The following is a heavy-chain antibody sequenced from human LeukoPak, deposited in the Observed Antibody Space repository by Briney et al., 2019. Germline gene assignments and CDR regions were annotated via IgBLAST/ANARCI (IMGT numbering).Heavy chain of an antibody. CDR3: ARDERLPAAMDY. CDR2: IIPIFGTA. Sequence: SSVKVSCKASGGTFSSYAISWVRQAPGQGLEWMGGIIPIFGTANYAQKLQGRVTITADESTSTAYMELSSLRSEDTAVYYCARDERLPAAMDYWGQGTLVTVSS. CDR1: GGTFSSYA. V-gene: IGHV1-69*01. J-gene: IGHJ4*02. D-gene: IGHD2-2*01.